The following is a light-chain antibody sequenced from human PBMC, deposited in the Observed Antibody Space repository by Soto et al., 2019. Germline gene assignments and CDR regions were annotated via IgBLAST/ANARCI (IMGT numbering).Light chain of an antibody. Sequence: EIVLTQFPATLSLSPGERATLSCRASPSVRGYLGWYQQRPGQAPRLLIYDASNRATGVPARFSGSGSGTDFTLTISTLEPEDFALYYCQQRSTWPLTFGGGTRVEIK. CDR1: PSVRGY. CDR2: DAS. J-gene: IGKJ4*01. V-gene: IGKV3-11*01. CDR3: QQRSTWPLT.